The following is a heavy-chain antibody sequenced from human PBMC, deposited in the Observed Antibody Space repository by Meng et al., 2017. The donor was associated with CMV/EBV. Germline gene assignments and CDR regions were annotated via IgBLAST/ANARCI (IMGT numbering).Heavy chain of an antibody. CDR1: GYTFTGYY. Sequence: SVTVSCKASGYTFTGYYMHWVRQAPGQGLEWMRWINPNSGGTNYAQKFQGRVTMTRDTSISTAYMELSRLRSDDTAVYYCARDECSSTSCYYYWGQGTLVTVSS. CDR2: INPNSGGT. CDR3: ARDECSSTSCYYY. D-gene: IGHD2-2*01. V-gene: IGHV1-2*02. J-gene: IGHJ4*02.